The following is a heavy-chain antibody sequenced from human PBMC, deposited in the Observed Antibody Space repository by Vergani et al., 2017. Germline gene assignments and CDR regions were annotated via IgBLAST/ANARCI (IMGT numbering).Heavy chain of an antibody. CDR1: GYTFSNYY. J-gene: IGHJ4*02. CDR2: INPSGGHT. D-gene: IGHD3-9*01. CDR3: ARGDYGILTGYRY. V-gene: IGHV1-46*03. Sequence: QVQVVQSGAEVKKSGASVKVSCKTSGYTFSNYYMHWVRQAPGQGLEWMGIINPSGGHTNYAQKFQSRVPMTRDTSTSTVYMELSSLRSEDTAIYYCARGDYGILTGYRYWGQGTLVTVSA.